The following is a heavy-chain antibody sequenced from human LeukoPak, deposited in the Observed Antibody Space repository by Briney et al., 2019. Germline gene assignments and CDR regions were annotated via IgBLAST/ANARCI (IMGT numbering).Heavy chain of an antibody. V-gene: IGHV4-34*01. CDR2: INHSGST. Sequence: PSETLSLTCAVYGGSFSGYYWSWIRQPPGKGLEWIGEINHSGSTNYNPSLKSRDTISVDTSKNQFSLKLSSVTAADAAVYYCARVGYSYGFLDYWGQGTLVTVSS. CDR3: ARVGYSYGFLDY. CDR1: GGSFSGYY. J-gene: IGHJ4*02. D-gene: IGHD5-18*01.